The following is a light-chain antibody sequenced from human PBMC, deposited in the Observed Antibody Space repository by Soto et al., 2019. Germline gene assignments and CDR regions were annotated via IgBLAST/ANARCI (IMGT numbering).Light chain of an antibody. CDR3: SSYTTSNTRQIV. V-gene: IGLV2-14*03. J-gene: IGLJ1*01. CDR2: DVS. CDR1: SSDVGGYNY. Sequence: QSAVTQPASVSGSPGQSITISCTGTSSDVGGYNYVSWHQHHPGKAPKIMIYDVSNRPSGVSNRFSGSKSDNTASLTISGLQPEDEADYYCSSYTTSNTRQIVFGAGTKLTVL.